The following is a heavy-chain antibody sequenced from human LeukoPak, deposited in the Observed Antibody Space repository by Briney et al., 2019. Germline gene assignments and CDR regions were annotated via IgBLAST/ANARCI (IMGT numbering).Heavy chain of an antibody. CDR3: AKVAPSPPYWGGYGGWFGP. Sequence: GSLRLSCAASGITVSNIYVAWVRQAPGKGLEWVSVIHRGDKKYYADSGEGRFTISRDTFKNSVYFQMHSLGPEDSAIYFCAKVAPSPPYWGGYGGWFGPWGQGTLVTVSS. CDR2: IHRGDKK. J-gene: IGHJ5*02. CDR1: GITVSNIY. V-gene: IGHV3-66*02. D-gene: IGHD4/OR15-4a*01.